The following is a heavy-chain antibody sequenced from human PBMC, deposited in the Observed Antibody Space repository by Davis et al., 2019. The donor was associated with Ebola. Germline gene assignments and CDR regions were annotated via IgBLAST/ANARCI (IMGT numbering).Heavy chain of an antibody. CDR3: ARDGSAAAIELDY. D-gene: IGHD2-2*02. Sequence: GSLRLSCTVSGGSISSYYWRWIRQPPGKGLEWIGYIYYSGSTNYNPSLKSRVTISVDTSKNQFSLKLSSVTAADTAVYYCARDGSAAAIELDYWGQGTLVTVSS. J-gene: IGHJ4*02. V-gene: IGHV4-59*12. CDR1: GGSISSYY. CDR2: IYYSGST.